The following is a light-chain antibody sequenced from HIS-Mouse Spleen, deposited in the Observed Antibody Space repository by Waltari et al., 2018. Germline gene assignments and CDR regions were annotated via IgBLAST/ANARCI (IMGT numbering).Light chain of an antibody. V-gene: IGKV1-8*01. CDR1: QGISSY. Sequence: ALRLTQSPSPLSASTGDRVTITCRASQGISSYLAWYQQKPGKAPKLLIYAASTLQSGVPSRFSGSGSGTDFTLTISCLQSEDFATYYCQQYYSYPYTFGQGTKLEIK. CDR2: AAS. CDR3: QQYYSYPYT. J-gene: IGKJ2*01.